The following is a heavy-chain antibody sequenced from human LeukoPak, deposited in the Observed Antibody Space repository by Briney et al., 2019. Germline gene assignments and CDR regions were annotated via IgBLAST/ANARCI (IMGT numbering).Heavy chain of an antibody. CDR2: ISSSGSTM. CDR1: GFTFSDYS. J-gene: IGHJ4*02. Sequence: PGGSLRLSCAASGFTFSDYSMTWIRQAPGKGLEWVSYISSSGSTMYYADFVRGRFTISRDNTKNSLYLQMNSLRAEDTAVYYCARDHRGVRDYFDYWGQGTLVTVSS. V-gene: IGHV3-11*04. CDR3: ARDHRGVRDYFDY. D-gene: IGHD3-10*01.